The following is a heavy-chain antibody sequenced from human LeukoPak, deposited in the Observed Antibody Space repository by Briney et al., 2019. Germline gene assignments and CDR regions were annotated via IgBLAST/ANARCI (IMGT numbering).Heavy chain of an antibody. D-gene: IGHD5-18*01. CDR2: ISWNSGSI. CDR1: GFTFDDYA. Sequence: PGGSLRLSCAAPGFTFDDYAMHWVRQAPGKGQEWVSGISWNSGSIGYADSVKGRFTISRDNAKNSLYLQMNSLRAEDTALYYCAKAPRTQLWADFDYWGQGTLVTVSS. V-gene: IGHV3-9*01. CDR3: AKAPRTQLWADFDY. J-gene: IGHJ4*02.